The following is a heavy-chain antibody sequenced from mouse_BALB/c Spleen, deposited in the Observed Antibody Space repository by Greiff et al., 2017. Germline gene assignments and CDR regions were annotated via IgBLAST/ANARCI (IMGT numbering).Heavy chain of an antibody. CDR2: IDPANGNT. V-gene: IGHV14-3*02. CDR3: ARHGSSHWYFDV. J-gene: IGHJ1*01. CDR1: GFNIKDTY. Sequence: EVQLQQSGAELVKPGASVKLSCTASGFNIKDTYMHWVKQRPEQGLEWIGRIDPANGNTKYDPKFQGKATITADTSSNTAYLQLSSLTSEDTAVYYCARHGSSHWYFDVWGAGTTVTVSS. D-gene: IGHD1-1*01.